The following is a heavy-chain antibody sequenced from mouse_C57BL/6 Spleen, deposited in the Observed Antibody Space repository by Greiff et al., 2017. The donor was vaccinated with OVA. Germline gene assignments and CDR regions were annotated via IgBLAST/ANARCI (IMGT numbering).Heavy chain of an antibody. CDR1: GYAFTNYL. CDR2: INPGSGGT. Sequence: VQLQQSGAELVRPGTSVKVSCKASGYAFTNYLIEWVKQRPGQGLEWIGVINPGSGGTNYNEKFKGKATLTADKSSSTAYLQLMSLTSEDSAVYFCARGAYYGNYDAMDYWGQGTSVTVSS. V-gene: IGHV1-54*01. J-gene: IGHJ4*01. D-gene: IGHD2-10*01. CDR3: ARGAYYGNYDAMDY.